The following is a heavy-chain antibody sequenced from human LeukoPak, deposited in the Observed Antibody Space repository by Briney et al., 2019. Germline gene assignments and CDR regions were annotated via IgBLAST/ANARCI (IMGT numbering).Heavy chain of an antibody. CDR2: IWYDGSNQ. J-gene: IGHJ4*02. CDR3: ARDRWYDGSGYIAAFDY. V-gene: IGHV3-33*01. Sequence: GRSLRLSCEASGFTFSRFGMHWVRQAPGKGLECVAVIWYDGSNQDYADSVKGRFTISRDNSKNTLYLQVGSLRAEDTAVYYCARDRWYDGSGYIAAFDYWGQGTLVTVS. D-gene: IGHD3-22*01. CDR1: GFTFSRFG.